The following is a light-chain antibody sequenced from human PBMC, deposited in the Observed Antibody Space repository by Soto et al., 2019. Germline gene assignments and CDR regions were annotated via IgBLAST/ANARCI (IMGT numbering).Light chain of an antibody. Sequence: EVVLTHSPATLSLSPGEGATLSCRVSQSISSSYLSWYQQRPGQAPRLLIYGASTRATGIPARFSGSGRGSGTDFTLTISRLQPEDFAVYYCQQDYNLPITFGQGTRLEIK. CDR1: QSISSSY. CDR3: QQDYNLPIT. J-gene: IGKJ5*01. CDR2: GAS. V-gene: IGKV3D-7*01.